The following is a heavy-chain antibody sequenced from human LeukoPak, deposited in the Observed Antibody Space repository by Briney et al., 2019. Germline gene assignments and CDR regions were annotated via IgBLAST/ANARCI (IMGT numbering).Heavy chain of an antibody. CDR1: GFTFSNNA. CDR2: ISGSGDYT. D-gene: IGHD6-19*01. V-gene: IGHV3-23*01. J-gene: IGHJ3*02. CDR3: ARRGGSNGWGDFDI. Sequence: GGSLRLSCEASGFTFSNNAMNWVRQAPGKGLEWVSSISGSGDYTNYADSVNGRFTISRDNSKNTLYLQMNSLSREDTAVFYCARRGGSNGWGDFDIWGQGTMVTVSS.